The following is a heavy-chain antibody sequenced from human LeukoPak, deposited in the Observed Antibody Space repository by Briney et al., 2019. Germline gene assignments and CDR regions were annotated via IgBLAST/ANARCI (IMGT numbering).Heavy chain of an antibody. CDR1: GDSISSSSSNW. J-gene: IGHJ4*02. V-gene: IGHV4-4*02. CDR2: IDHSGST. Sequence: SETLSLTCAVSGDSISSSSSNWWTWIRQPPGKGLGWIGEIDHSGSTNYNPSLKSRVSISIDKSKNQFSLKLTSVTAADTAVYYCARILSDYYDSSGYQGGYYFDYWGQGTLVTVSS. CDR3: ARILSDYYDSSGYQGGYYFDY. D-gene: IGHD3-22*01.